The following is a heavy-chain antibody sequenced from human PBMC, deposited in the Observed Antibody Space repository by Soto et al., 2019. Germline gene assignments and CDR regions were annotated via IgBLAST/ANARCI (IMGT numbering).Heavy chain of an antibody. CDR3: ARGDYGTGGYPFPYFDY. V-gene: IGHV1-2*02. Sequence: HEHLVQSGAEVKRPGASLKVSCKASGYSFTGYYIHWVRQVPGQGLEWMGWINPDSGATNYAQNFQGRVTLTSDTSISTASMDLTSLTSDDTAVYYCARGDYGTGGYPFPYFDYWGQGTLVIVSS. CDR1: GYSFTGYY. D-gene: IGHD2-8*02. J-gene: IGHJ4*02. CDR2: INPDSGAT.